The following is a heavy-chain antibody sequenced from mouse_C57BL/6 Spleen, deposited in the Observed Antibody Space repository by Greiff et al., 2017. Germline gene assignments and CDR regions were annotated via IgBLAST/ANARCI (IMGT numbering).Heavy chain of an antibody. CDR1: GYAFSSYW. D-gene: IGHD2-1*01. J-gene: IGHJ3*01. CDR3: ARVYGNFSWFAY. Sequence: QVQLQESGAELVKPGASVKFSCKASGYAFSSYWMNWVKQRPGKGLEWIGQIYPGDGDTKYNGKFKGKATLTAAKSSSTAYMQLSSLTSVDSAVYFCARVYGNFSWFAYWGQGTLVTVSA. V-gene: IGHV1-80*01. CDR2: IYPGDGDT.